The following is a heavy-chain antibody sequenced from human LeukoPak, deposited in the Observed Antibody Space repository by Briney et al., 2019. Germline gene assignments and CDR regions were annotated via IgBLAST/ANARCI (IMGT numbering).Heavy chain of an antibody. CDR1: GFTFSDYY. J-gene: IGHJ4*02. CDR3: ARADCSSSSCYELDY. CDR2: ISSSGRTI. D-gene: IGHD2-2*01. V-gene: IGHV3-11*04. Sequence: GGSLRLSCAGSGFTFSDYYMSWIRQAPGKGLEWVSYISSSGRTIYYPDSVKGRFTISRDNAKNSLYLQMNSLRAEDTAVYYCARADCSSSSCYELDYWGQGTLVTVSS.